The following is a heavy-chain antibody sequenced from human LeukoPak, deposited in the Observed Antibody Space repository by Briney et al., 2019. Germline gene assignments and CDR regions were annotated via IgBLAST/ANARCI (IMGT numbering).Heavy chain of an antibody. Sequence: GGSLRLSCAASGFTFSSYWMHWVRQAPGKGLVWVSRIKSDGKTNYADSVKGRFTISRDNAKNTVSLQMNSLGAEDTGVYYCARAPSEIGGYYPEYFRHWGQGPLDTVSS. V-gene: IGHV3-74*01. J-gene: IGHJ1*01. CDR2: IKSDGKT. CDR1: GFTFSSYW. D-gene: IGHD3-22*01. CDR3: ARAPSEIGGYYPEYFRH.